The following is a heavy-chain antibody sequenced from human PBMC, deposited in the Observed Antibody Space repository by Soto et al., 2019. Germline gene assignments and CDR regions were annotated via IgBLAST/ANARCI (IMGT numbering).Heavy chain of an antibody. CDR3: AHVSGYLYFDY. Sequence: SGPTLVNPTQTLPLTCTFSGFSLSTSGVGVGWIRQPPGKALEWLALIYWNDDKRYSPSLKSRLTITKDTSKNQVVLTMTNMDPVDTATYYCAHVSGYLYFDYWGQGTLVTSPQ. CDR1: GFSLSTSGVG. D-gene: IGHD5-18*01. V-gene: IGHV2-5*01. CDR2: IYWNDDK. J-gene: IGHJ4*02.